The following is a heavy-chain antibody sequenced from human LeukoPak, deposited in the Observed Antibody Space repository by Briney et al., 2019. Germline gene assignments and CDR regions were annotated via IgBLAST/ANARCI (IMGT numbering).Heavy chain of an antibody. Sequence: PSETLSLTCAVYGGSFSGYYWSWIRQPPGKGLEWIGEINHSGSTNYNPSLKSRVTISVDTSKNQFSLKLSSVTAADTAVYYCARRVSSGYYFDCWGQGTLVTVSS. CDR3: ARRVSSGYYFDC. V-gene: IGHV4-34*01. CDR1: GGSFSGYY. D-gene: IGHD3-22*01. CDR2: INHSGST. J-gene: IGHJ4*02.